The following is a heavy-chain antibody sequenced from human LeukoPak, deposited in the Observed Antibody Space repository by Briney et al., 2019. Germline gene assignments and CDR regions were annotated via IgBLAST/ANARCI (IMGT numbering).Heavy chain of an antibody. CDR1: GFTFSSYA. V-gene: IGHV3-23*01. D-gene: IGHD1-26*01. Sequence: PGGSLRLSCAASGFTFSSYAMSWVRQAPGKGLEWVSAISGSGGSTYYADSVKGRFTISRDNAKNSLYLQMNSLRAEDTAVYYCARSPGELQYYFDYWGQGTLVTVSS. CDR2: ISGSGGST. CDR3: ARSPGELQYYFDY. J-gene: IGHJ4*02.